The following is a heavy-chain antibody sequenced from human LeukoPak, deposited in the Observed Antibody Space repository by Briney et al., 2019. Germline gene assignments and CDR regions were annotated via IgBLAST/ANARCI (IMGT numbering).Heavy chain of an antibody. D-gene: IGHD3-10*01. CDR2: ISSSSSYI. CDR1: GFTFSSYS. V-gene: IGHV3-21*01. Sequence: GGSLRLSCAASGFTFSSYSMNWVRQAPGKGLEWVSSISSSSSYIYYADSVKGRFTISRDNAKNSLYLQMNSLRAEDTAMYYCARASYGSGSYTYYYYYYMDVWGKGTTVTVSS. J-gene: IGHJ6*03. CDR3: ARASYGSGSYTYYYYYYMDV.